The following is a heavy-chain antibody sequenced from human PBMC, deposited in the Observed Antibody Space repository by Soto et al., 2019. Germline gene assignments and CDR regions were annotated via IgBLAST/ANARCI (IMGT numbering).Heavy chain of an antibody. D-gene: IGHD3-22*01. V-gene: IGHV1-2*02. Sequence: ASVKVSFKASGCMFTGYYIHWVRQAPGQGLEWMGWINPKSGGTKYAEKFQGRVSMTGDTSITTAYLELSSLTSDDTAVYYCATDRVAFDMWGQGTKVTVSS. CDR1: GCMFTGYY. CDR3: ATDRVAFDM. CDR2: INPKSGGT. J-gene: IGHJ3*02.